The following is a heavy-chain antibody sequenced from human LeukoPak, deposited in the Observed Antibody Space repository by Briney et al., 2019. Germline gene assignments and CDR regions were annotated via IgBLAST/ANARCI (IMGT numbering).Heavy chain of an antibody. CDR3: AKDSQYSSSSEFDY. Sequence: GGSLRLSCAASGFTFSSYSMNWVRQAPGKGLEWVSYISSSSSTIYYADSVKGRFTISRGNSKNTLYLQMNSLRAEDTAVYYCAKDSQYSSSSEFDYWGQGTLVTVSS. D-gene: IGHD6-6*01. CDR2: ISSSSSTI. J-gene: IGHJ4*02. CDR1: GFTFSSYS. V-gene: IGHV3-48*01.